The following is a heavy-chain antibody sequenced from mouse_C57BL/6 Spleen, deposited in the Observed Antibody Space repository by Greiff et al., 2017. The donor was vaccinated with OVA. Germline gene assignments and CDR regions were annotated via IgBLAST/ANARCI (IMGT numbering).Heavy chain of an antibody. J-gene: IGHJ3*01. V-gene: IGHV2-2*01. CDR3: ARNGLYGYDEGPGFAY. Sequence: QVQLQQSGPGLVQPSQSLSITCTVSGFSLTSYGVHWVRQSPGKGLEWLGVIWSGGSTDYNAAFISRLSISKDNSKSQVFFKMNSLQADDTAIYYCARNGLYGYDEGPGFAYWGQGTLVTVSA. CDR2: IWSGGST. CDR1: GFSLTSYG. D-gene: IGHD2-2*01.